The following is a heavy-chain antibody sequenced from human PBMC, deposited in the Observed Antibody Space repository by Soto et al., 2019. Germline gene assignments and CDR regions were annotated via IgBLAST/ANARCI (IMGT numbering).Heavy chain of an antibody. D-gene: IGHD7-27*01. CDR3: ARGWGRIFDY. CDR1: GGSLRGYY. CDR2: INHSGSS. Sequence: QVQLQQWGAGLLKPAETLSLTCAVYGGSLRGYYWNWIRQPPGKGLDGIGEINHSGSSNYNPSLKSRVTLSVDTSKNQFSLKLRSVTAAYTAVYYCARGWGRIFDYWGQGTLVTVSS. J-gene: IGHJ4*02. V-gene: IGHV4-34*01.